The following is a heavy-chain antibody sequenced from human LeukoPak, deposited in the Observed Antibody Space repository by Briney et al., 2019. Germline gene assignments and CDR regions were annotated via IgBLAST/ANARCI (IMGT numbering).Heavy chain of an antibody. CDR2: INHSGST. J-gene: IGHJ5*02. V-gene: IGHV4-34*01. CDR1: GGPFSGYY. CDR3: ARHSYYDILTGTSPDWFDP. Sequence: PSETLSLTCAVYGGPFSGYYWSWIRQPPGKGLEWIGEINHSGSTNYNPSLKSRVTISVDTSKNQFSLKLSSVTAADTAVYYCARHSYYDILTGTSPDWFDPWGQGTLVTVSS. D-gene: IGHD3-9*01.